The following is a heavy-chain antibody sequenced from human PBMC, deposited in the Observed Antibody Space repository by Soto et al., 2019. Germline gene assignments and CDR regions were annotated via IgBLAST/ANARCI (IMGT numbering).Heavy chain of an antibody. V-gene: IGHV1-8*01. CDR1: GYTFTSYD. CDR3: ARDMFRLTMVRATLVI. CDR2: MNPNSGNT. J-gene: IGHJ4*01. D-gene: IGHD3-10*01. Sequence: ASVKVSCKASGYTFTSYDINWVRQATGQGLEWMGWMNPNSGNTGYAQKFQGRVTMTRNTSTSTAYMELRSLRSEDTAVYYCARDMFRLTMVRATLVIWGQGTMVTVSS.